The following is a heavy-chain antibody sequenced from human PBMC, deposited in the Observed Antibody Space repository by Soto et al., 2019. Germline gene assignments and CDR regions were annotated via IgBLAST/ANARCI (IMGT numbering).Heavy chain of an antibody. J-gene: IGHJ4*02. CDR3: ARRALPQCINGVCYKDGFWDY. CDR2: IYYSGTT. D-gene: IGHD2-8*01. Sequence: NPSETLSLTCTVSGGSVISGGYYWSWIRQHPGTGLEWIGYIYYSGTTYFNPSLKSRASISLDTSKNEFSLKLTSVTAADTAVYYCARRALPQCINGVCYKDGFWDYWGQGALVTVSS. V-gene: IGHV4-31*03. CDR1: GGSVISGGYY.